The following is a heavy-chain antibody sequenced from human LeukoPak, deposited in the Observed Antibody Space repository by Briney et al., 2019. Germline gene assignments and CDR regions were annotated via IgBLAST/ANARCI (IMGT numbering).Heavy chain of an antibody. J-gene: IGHJ4*02. CDR1: GFTFSSYA. CDR2: ISGSGGST. V-gene: IGHV3-23*01. Sequence: LSGGSLRLSCAVSGFTFSSYAMSWVRQAPGKGLEWVSAISGSGGSTYYADSVKGRFTISRDNSKNTLYLQMNSLRAEDTAVYYCAKSPLLWFGELSDYWGQGTLVTVSS. D-gene: IGHD3-10*01. CDR3: AKSPLLWFGELSDY.